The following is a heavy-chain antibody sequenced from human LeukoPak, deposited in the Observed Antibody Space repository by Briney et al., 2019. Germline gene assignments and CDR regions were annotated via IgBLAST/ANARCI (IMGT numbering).Heavy chain of an antibody. D-gene: IGHD5-24*01. CDR2: IWYDGSNK. V-gene: IGHV3-33*06. Sequence: GSLRLSCAASGFTFSSYGMHWVRQAPGKGLEWVAVIWYDGSNKYYAGSVKGRFTISRDNVKNTLYLQLNSLRAEDTAVYYCAKPRRGYNYGYYFDYWGQGTLVTVSS. CDR1: GFTFSSYG. J-gene: IGHJ4*02. CDR3: AKPRRGYNYGYYFDY.